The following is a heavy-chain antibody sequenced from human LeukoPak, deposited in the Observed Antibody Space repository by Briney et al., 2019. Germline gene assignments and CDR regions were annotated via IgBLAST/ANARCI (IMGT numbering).Heavy chain of an antibody. D-gene: IGHD6-6*01. CDR2: INPSGGSS. J-gene: IGHJ4*02. Sequence: ASVNVSCKASGYTFTSYYMHWVRHAPGQGLEWRGIINPSGGSSSYAQKFQGSVTMTRAMSTSTVYMELSSFKSAGAAVYSCGRVGSSSADYWGQGTLVSVSS. V-gene: IGHV1-46*01. CDR3: GRVGSSSADY. CDR1: GYTFTSYY.